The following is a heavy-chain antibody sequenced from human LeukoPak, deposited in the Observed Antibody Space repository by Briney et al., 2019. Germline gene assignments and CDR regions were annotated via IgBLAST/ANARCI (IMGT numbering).Heavy chain of an antibody. D-gene: IGHD3-10*01. Sequence: PSQTLSLTCTVSGGSISSGGYYWSWIRQHPGKGLEWIGYIYYSGSTYYNPSLKSRVTISVDTSKNQLSLKLSSVTAADTAVYYCARDRGSHPPYYFDYWGQGTLVTVSS. CDR1: GGSISSGGYY. CDR3: ARDRGSHPPYYFDY. V-gene: IGHV4-31*03. CDR2: IYYSGST. J-gene: IGHJ4*02.